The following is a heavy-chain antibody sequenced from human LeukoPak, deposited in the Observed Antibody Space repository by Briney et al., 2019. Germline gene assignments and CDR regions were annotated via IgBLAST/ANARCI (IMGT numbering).Heavy chain of an antibody. CDR3: ARGMGIHFDWLFDY. Sequence: GASVKVSCKASGYTFTSYDINWVRQATGQGLEWMGWMNPNSGNTGYAQKFQGRVTTTTDTSTSTAYMELRSLRSDDTAVYYCARGMGIHFDWLFDYWGQGTLVTVSS. D-gene: IGHD3-9*01. V-gene: IGHV1-8*02. CDR2: MNPNSGNT. CDR1: GYTFTSYD. J-gene: IGHJ4*02.